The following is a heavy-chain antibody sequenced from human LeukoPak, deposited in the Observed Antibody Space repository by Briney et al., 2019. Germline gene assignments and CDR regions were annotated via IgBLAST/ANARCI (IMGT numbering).Heavy chain of an antibody. Sequence: SETLSLTCTVSGGSISSYYWSWIRQPPGKGLEWIGYIYYSGSTNYNPSLKSRVTISVDTSKNLFSLKLSSVTAADTAVYYCARESRYSGSHWGQGTLVTVSS. CDR3: ARESRYSGSH. D-gene: IGHD1-26*01. J-gene: IGHJ4*02. CDR2: IYYSGST. V-gene: IGHV4-59*01. CDR1: GGSISSYY.